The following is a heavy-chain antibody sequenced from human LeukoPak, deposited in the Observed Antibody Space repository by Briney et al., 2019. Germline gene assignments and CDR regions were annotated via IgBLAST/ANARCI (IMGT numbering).Heavy chain of an antibody. CDR3: ARIGVGWSYFDY. CDR1: GYTFTGYY. J-gene: IGHJ4*02. CDR2: INPNSGGT. Sequence: ASVKVSCKASGYTFTGYYMHWVRQAPGQGLEWMGWINPNSGGTNYAQKFQGRVTMTRDTSISTAYMELSRLRSGDTAVYYCARIGVGWSYFDYWGQGTLVTVSS. D-gene: IGHD3-3*01. V-gene: IGHV1-2*02.